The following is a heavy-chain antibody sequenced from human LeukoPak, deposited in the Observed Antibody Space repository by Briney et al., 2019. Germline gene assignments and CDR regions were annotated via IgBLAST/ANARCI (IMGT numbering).Heavy chain of an antibody. CDR1: GGSISSYY. J-gene: IGHJ4*02. CDR3: ARWAPGGNSFDY. V-gene: IGHV4-59*08. D-gene: IGHD4-23*01. CDR2: IYHSGST. Sequence: SETLSLTCTVSGGSISSYYWIWIRQPPRKGLEWIGYIYHSGSTNYNPSLKSRVTISVDTSKNQFSLKLSFVTAADTAVYYCARWAPGGNSFDYWGQGTLVTVSS.